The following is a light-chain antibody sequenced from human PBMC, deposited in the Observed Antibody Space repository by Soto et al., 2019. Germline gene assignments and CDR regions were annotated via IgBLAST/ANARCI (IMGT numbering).Light chain of an antibody. J-gene: IGLJ2*01. Sequence: QSVLTQPPSASGSPGQSVTISCTGTSSDIGGNNFVSWYQHHPGKAPKLMLYDVIKRPSGVPARFSGSKSGNTASLTGSGLQAEDEADYYCSSYGGSNNFVVFGGGTKLTVL. CDR2: DVI. CDR1: SSDIGGNNF. V-gene: IGLV2-8*01. CDR3: SSYGGSNNFVV.